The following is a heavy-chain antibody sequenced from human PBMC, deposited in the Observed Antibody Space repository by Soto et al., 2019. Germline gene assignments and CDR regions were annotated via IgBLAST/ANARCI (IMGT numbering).Heavy chain of an antibody. CDR2: IIPIFGTA. V-gene: IGHV1-69*13. CDR1: GGTFSSYA. Sequence: GASVKVSCKASGGTFSSYAISWVRQAPGQGLEWMGGIIPIFGTANYAQKFQGRVTITADESTSTAYMELSSLRSEDTAVYYCARDELTPTYYYYGMDAWGQGTTVTVSS. J-gene: IGHJ6*01. D-gene: IGHD1-26*01. CDR3: ARDELTPTYYYYGMDA.